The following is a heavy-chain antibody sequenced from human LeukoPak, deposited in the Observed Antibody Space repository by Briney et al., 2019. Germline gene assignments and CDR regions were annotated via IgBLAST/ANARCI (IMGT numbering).Heavy chain of an antibody. CDR3: ARPPDYYYDSSGYYPEYFHH. J-gene: IGHJ1*01. Sequence: PGEPLKISCKGSGYSFTSYWISWVRQMPGKGLEWVVIIYPGDSDTRYNPSFQGQVTISADKSISTAYLQWSSLKASDTAMYYCARPPDYYYDSSGYYPEYFHHWGQGTLVTVSS. V-gene: IGHV5-51*01. CDR2: IYPGDSDT. D-gene: IGHD3-22*01. CDR1: GYSFTSYW.